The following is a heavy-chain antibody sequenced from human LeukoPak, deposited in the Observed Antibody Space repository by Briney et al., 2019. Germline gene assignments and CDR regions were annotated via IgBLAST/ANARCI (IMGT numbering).Heavy chain of an antibody. CDR1: GGSISSYY. Sequence: PSETLSLTCTVSGGSISSYYWSWIRQPPGKGLEWIGYIYYSGSTNCNPSLKSRVTISVDTSKNQFSLKLSSVTAADTAVYYCARGRRDGYKFDNWGQGTLVTVSS. V-gene: IGHV4-59*01. D-gene: IGHD5-24*01. J-gene: IGHJ4*02. CDR3: ARGRRDGYKFDN. CDR2: IYYSGST.